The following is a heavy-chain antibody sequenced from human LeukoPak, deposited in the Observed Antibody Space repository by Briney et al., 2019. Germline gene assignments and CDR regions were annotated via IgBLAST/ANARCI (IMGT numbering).Heavy chain of an antibody. CDR1: GFTVSSNY. Sequence: PGGSLRLSCAASGFTVSSNYMSWVRQAPGKGLEWVSVIYSGGSTYRADSVKGRFTISRDNSKNTLYLQMNSLRDEDTAVYYCARIVAGGAFDIWGRGTMVTVSS. J-gene: IGHJ3*02. V-gene: IGHV3-66*01. D-gene: IGHD1-26*01. CDR2: IYSGGST. CDR3: ARIVAGGAFDI.